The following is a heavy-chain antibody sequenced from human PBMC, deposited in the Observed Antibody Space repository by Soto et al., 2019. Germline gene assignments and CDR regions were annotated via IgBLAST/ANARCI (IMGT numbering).Heavy chain of an antibody. CDR2: AYHNGLT. CDR1: GDSVTSNVW. V-gene: IGHV4-4*02. J-gene: IGHJ4*02. CDR3: ARDAAVPGESDRFDY. Sequence: SETLSLTCTVSGDSVTSNVWWSWVRQPPGKGLEWIGEAYHNGLTDYNPSLKSRVTMSVDTTKNEFSLKLTSLTAADTAIYYCARDAAVPGESDRFDYWGQGTLVTVSS. D-gene: IGHD6-19*01.